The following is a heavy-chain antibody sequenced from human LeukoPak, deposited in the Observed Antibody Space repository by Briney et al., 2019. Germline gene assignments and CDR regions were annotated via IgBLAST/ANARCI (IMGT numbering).Heavy chain of an antibody. V-gene: IGHV1-18*01. CDR3: ARDLVYGGIDY. J-gene: IGHJ4*02. CDR1: GYTFTSYG. Sequence: ASVKVSCKASGYTFTSYGISWVRQAPGQGLEWMGWVSAYNGNTNYAQKLQGKVTMTTDTSTSTAYMELRSLRSDDTAVYYCARDLVYGGIDYWGQGTLVTVSS. CDR2: VSAYNGNT. D-gene: IGHD4-23*01.